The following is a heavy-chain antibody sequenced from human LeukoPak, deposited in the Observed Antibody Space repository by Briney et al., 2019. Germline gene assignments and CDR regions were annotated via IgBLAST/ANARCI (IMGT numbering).Heavy chain of an antibody. CDR2: IYYSGST. CDR3: ARGVVTTRLPWFDP. J-gene: IGHJ5*02. CDR1: GFTVSSNF. D-gene: IGHD4-17*01. V-gene: IGHV4-59*02. Sequence: GSLRLSCAASGFTVSSNFMSWVRQPPGKGLEWIGNIYYSGSTNYNPSLKSRVTISVDTSKNQFSLKLSSVTAADTAVYYCARGVVTTRLPWFDPWGQGTLVTVSS.